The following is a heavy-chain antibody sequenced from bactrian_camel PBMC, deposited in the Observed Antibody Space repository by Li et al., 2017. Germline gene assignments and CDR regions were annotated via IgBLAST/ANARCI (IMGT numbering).Heavy chain of an antibody. Sequence: HVQLVESGGGSVQAGQSLKLSCVGSGHDQVYACGMAWYRQAPGSERELVSSIVADDSTTYADSVKGRFTISRENAKKTLSLQLNSLKTEDTAMYYCAKFTAWGGSWYVEYWGQGTQVTVS. CDR1: GHDQVYAC. D-gene: IGHD6*01. CDR3: AKFTAWGGSWYVEY. V-gene: IGHV3S53*01. J-gene: IGHJ4*01. CDR2: IVADDST.